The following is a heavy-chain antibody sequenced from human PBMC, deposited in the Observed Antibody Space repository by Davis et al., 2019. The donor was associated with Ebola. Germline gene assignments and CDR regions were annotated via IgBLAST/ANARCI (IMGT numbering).Heavy chain of an antibody. Sequence: GSLRLSCAVYGGSFSGYYWGWIRQPPGKGLEWIGSIYHSGSTYYNPSLESRVAISVDTSKNQFSLSLTSVSAADTAVYYCATLDYYDRPNTWGQGTLVTVSS. CDR1: GGSFSGYY. V-gene: IGHV4-34*01. J-gene: IGHJ5*02. CDR3: ATLDYYDRPNT. D-gene: IGHD3-22*01. CDR2: IYHSGST.